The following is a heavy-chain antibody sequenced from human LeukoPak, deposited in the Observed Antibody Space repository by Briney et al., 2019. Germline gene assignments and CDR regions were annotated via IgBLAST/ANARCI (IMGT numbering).Heavy chain of an antibody. Sequence: ASVKVSCKASGYTFTSYGINWVRQAPGQGLEWMGWISTYNGDTNYAQKLQGRVTITADESTSTAYMELSSLRSEDTAVYYCAACITRVRAFYYYYMDVWGKGTTVTISS. CDR2: ISTYNGDT. CDR1: GYTFTSYG. V-gene: IGHV1-18*01. CDR3: AACITRVRAFYYYYMDV. D-gene: IGHD3-10*01. J-gene: IGHJ6*03.